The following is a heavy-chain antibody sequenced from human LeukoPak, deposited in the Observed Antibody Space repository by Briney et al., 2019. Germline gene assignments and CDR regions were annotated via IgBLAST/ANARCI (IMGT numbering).Heavy chain of an antibody. J-gene: IGHJ4*02. V-gene: IGHV4-31*03. CDR2: ISYSGIT. CDR3: ARDRGLKYGYSFLDS. CDR1: GGSISSGDYY. D-gene: IGHD5-24*01. Sequence: SQTLSLICTVSGGSISSGDYYWSWIRQHPGKGLEWIGYISYSGITYSNPSLKSRVTISVGTSKRQFSLRLNSVTPADTAVYYCARDRGLKYGYSFLDSWGQGALVTVSS.